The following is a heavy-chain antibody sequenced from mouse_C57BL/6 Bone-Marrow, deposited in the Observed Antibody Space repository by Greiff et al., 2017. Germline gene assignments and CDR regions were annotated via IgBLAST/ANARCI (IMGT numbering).Heavy chain of an antibody. CDR3: TTRITTVVAPFDY. CDR2: LDPENGDT. CDR1: GFNIKDDY. D-gene: IGHD1-1*01. Sequence: VQLQQSGAELVRPGASVKLSCTASGFNIKDDYMHWVKQRPEQGLEWIGWLDPENGDTEYASKFQGKATITADTSSNTAYLQRSSLTSEDTAVYYCTTRITTVVAPFDYWGQGTALTVSS. V-gene: IGHV14-4*01. J-gene: IGHJ2*01.